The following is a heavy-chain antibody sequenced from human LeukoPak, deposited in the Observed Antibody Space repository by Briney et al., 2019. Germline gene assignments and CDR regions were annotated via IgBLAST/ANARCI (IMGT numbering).Heavy chain of an antibody. CDR1: GFTVSSNY. CDR3: AKHYYTSGYYGALDI. Sequence: GGSLRLSCAASGFTVSSNYTSWVRQAPGKGLEGVSVIYSGGSTYYADSVKGRFTISRDNSKNTLYLQMNSLRAEDTAVYYCAKHYYTSGYYGALDIWGQGTTVTVSA. V-gene: IGHV3-66*01. J-gene: IGHJ3*02. CDR2: IYSGGST. D-gene: IGHD3-22*01.